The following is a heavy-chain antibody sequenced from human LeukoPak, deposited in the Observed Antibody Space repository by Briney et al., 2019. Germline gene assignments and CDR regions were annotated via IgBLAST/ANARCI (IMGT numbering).Heavy chain of an antibody. Sequence: PSETLSLTCSVSGGSISTSDNHWGWIRQPPGKGLEWIGSMFYGGRTFYSPSLKSRVTISVDMSKNQFSLKLNSVTATDTAVYYCARHYGPWGQGTLVTVSS. CDR2: MFYGGRT. J-gene: IGHJ4*02. D-gene: IGHD3-10*01. CDR3: ARHYGP. CDR1: GGSISTSDNH. V-gene: IGHV4-39*01.